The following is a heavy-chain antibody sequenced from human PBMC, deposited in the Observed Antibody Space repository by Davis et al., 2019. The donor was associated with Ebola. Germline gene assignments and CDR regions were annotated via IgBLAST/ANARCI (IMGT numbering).Heavy chain of an antibody. CDR2: ISSSGSTI. Sequence: GGSLRLSCAASGFTFSSYEMNWVRQAPGKGLEWVSYISSSGSTIYYADSVKGRFTISRDNAKNSLYPQMNSLRAEDTAVYYCARDYYYYGMDVWGQGTTVTVSS. CDR3: ARDYYYYGMDV. J-gene: IGHJ6*02. V-gene: IGHV3-48*03. CDR1: GFTFSSYE.